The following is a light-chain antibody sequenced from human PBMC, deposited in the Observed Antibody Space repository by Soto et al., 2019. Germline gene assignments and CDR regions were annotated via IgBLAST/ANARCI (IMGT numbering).Light chain of an antibody. Sequence: DIQMTQSPSSLSTSVGDRVTITCRASQYINNYLTWYQQKPGKAPKLLIFAAYNLQSGGPSRFSGSGSATDFTLTISSLQPEDFAAYYCQQSYSTPPYTFGQGTKLDMK. CDR3: QQSYSTPPYT. CDR1: QYINNY. CDR2: AAY. V-gene: IGKV1-39*01. J-gene: IGKJ2*01.